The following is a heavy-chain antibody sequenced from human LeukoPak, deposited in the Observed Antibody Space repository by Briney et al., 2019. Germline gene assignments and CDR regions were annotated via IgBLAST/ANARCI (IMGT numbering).Heavy chain of an antibody. CDR3: AKDRDIVVVPAASFLDY. CDR1: GFTFSSYG. D-gene: IGHD2-2*01. V-gene: IGHV3-30*18. J-gene: IGHJ4*02. CDR2: ISYDGSNK. Sequence: QPGRSLRLSCAASGFTFSSYGMHWVRQAPGKGLEWVAVISYDGSNKYYADSVKGRFTISRDNSKNTLYLQMNSLRAEDTAVYYCAKDRDIVVVPAASFLDYWGQGTLVTVSS.